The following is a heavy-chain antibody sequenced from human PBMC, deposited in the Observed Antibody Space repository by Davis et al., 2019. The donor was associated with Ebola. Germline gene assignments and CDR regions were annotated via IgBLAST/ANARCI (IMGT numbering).Heavy chain of an antibody. D-gene: IGHD5-24*01. CDR3: VGGRWLI. CDR1: GGSFSGYY. J-gene: IGHJ3*02. Sequence: MPSETLSLTCAVYGGSFSGYYWSWIRQPPGKGLQWIGEITYSGSTKYNPSLKSRVTISVDKSKNQFSLKLSSVTAADTAVYYCVGGRWLIWGQGTMVTVSS. V-gene: IGHV4-34*01. CDR2: ITYSGST.